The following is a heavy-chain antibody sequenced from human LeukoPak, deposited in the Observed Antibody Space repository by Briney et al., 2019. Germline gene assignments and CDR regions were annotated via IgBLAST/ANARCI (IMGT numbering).Heavy chain of an antibody. J-gene: IGHJ4*02. D-gene: IGHD5-18*01. CDR2: INHSGST. CDR3: AREGYSYGYLY. Sequence: YPSETLSLTCAVYGGSFSGYYWSWIRLPPGKGLEWIGEINHSGSTNYNPSLKSRVTISVDTSKNQFSLKLSSVTAADTAVYYCAREGYSYGYLYWGQGTLVTVSS. CDR1: GGSFSGYY. V-gene: IGHV4-34*01.